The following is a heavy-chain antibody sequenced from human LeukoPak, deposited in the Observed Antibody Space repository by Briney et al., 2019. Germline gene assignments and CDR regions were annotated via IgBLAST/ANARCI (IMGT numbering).Heavy chain of an antibody. V-gene: IGHV4-38-2*02. CDR2: IYHSRST. D-gene: IGHD6-6*01. Sequence: SETLSLTCTVSGYSISSGSYWGWIRQPPGKGLEWVGSIYHSRSTYHNPSLKSRVTISVDTSKNQFSLKLRSVTAADTAVYYCARPTARLGWFDPWGQGTLVTVSS. J-gene: IGHJ5*02. CDR3: ARPTARLGWFDP. CDR1: GYSISSGSY.